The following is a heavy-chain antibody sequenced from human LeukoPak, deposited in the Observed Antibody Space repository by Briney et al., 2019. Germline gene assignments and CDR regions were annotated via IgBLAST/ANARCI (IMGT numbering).Heavy chain of an antibody. Sequence: SETLSLTCAVYGGSFSGYYWSWIRRPPGRGLDWIGEINHSGSTNYNPSLKSRVTMSVDTSKNQLSLRLSSVTAADTAVYYCARNLCSSTSCWMRRGLYFDYWGQGTLVTVSS. CDR3: ARNLCSSTSCWMRRGLYFDY. J-gene: IGHJ4*02. V-gene: IGHV4-34*01. CDR2: INHSGST. CDR1: GGSFSGYY. D-gene: IGHD2-2*01.